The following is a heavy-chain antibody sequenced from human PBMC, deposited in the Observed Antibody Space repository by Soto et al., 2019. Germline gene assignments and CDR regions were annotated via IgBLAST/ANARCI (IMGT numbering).Heavy chain of an antibody. Sequence: GSLRLSCAASGFTFSSYEMNWVRQAPGKGLEWVSYISSSGSTIYYADSVKGRFTISRDNAKNSLYLQMNSLRAEDTAVYYCARLYYYDSSGYQSDAFDIWGQGTMVTVSS. CDR1: GFTFSSYE. CDR3: ARLYYYDSSGYQSDAFDI. D-gene: IGHD3-22*01. J-gene: IGHJ3*02. V-gene: IGHV3-48*03. CDR2: ISSSGSTI.